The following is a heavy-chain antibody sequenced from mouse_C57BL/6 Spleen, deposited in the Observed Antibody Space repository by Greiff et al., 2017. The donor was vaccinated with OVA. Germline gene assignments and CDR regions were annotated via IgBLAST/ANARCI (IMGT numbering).Heavy chain of an antibody. CDR2: ISYDGSN. CDR3: ARGYSNYLAWFAY. Sequence: EVQLQESGPGLVKPSQSLSLTCSVTGYSITSGYYWNWIRQFPGNKLEWMGYISYDGSNNYNPSLKNRISITRDTSKNQFFLKLNSVATEDTATYYCARGYSNYLAWFAYWGQGTLVTVSA. V-gene: IGHV3-6*01. D-gene: IGHD2-5*01. J-gene: IGHJ3*01. CDR1: GYSITSGYY.